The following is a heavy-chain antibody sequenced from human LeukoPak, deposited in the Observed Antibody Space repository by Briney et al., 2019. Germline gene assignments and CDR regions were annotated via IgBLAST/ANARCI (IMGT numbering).Heavy chain of an antibody. J-gene: IGHJ4*02. CDR3: AKEGGYYGSGSYFDHHFDY. D-gene: IGHD3-10*01. V-gene: IGHV4-30-4*01. CDR1: GGSISNGDYY. Sequence: SETLSLTCTVSGGSISNGDYYWHWIRQPPGKGLEWIGYIFYSGSTYYNPSLKSRVTISVDTSKNQFSLKLSSVTAADTAVYYCAKEGGYYGSGSYFDHHFDYWGQGTLVTVSS. CDR2: IFYSGST.